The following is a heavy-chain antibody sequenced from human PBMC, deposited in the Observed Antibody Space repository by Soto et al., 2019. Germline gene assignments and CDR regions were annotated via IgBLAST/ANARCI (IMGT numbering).Heavy chain of an antibody. CDR1: GYTFTTYW. CDR2: IYPSDSDT. V-gene: IGHV5-51*01. D-gene: IGHD3-16*01. CDR3: APRGGVMVPFDY. Sequence: GESLKISCKTSGYTFTTYWVGWVRQRPGEGLEGMGIIYPSDSDTRYSPSFQGHVMFSVDKSLETAYLEWSTLKTSATAVYVCAPRGGVMVPFDYWGQGTQVTDYS. J-gene: IGHJ4*02.